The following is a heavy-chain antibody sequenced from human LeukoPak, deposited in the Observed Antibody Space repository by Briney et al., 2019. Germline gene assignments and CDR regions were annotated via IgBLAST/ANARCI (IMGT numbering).Heavy chain of an antibody. CDR3: ARGRGAD. D-gene: IGHD4/OR15-4a*01. CDR2: INHSGST. Sequence: KPSETLSLTCAVYGGSFSGYYWSWIRQPPGKGLEWIGEINHSGSTNYNPSLKSRVTISVDTSKNQFSLKLSSVTAADTAVYYCARGRGADWGQGTLVTVSS. CDR1: GGSFSGYY. J-gene: IGHJ4*02. V-gene: IGHV4-34*01.